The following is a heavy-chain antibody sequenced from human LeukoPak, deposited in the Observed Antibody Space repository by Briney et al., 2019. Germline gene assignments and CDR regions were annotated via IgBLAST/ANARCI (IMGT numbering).Heavy chain of an antibody. V-gene: IGHV3-21*01. J-gene: IGHJ4*02. CDR3: ARDGGRRGDY. CDR1: GFTFSSHW. Sequence: TGGSLRLSCAASGFTFSSHWMHWVRQGPGKGLVWVSSISSSSSYIYYADSVKGRFTISRDNAKNSLYLQMNSLRAEDTAVYYCARDGGRRGDYWGQGTLVTVSS. CDR2: ISSSSSYI. D-gene: IGHD3-16*01.